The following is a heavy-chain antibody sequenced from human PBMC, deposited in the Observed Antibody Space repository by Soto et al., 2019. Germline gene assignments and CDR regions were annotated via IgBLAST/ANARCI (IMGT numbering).Heavy chain of an antibody. CDR3: VRDLNGSGDY. Sequence: PSETLSLTCSVSGGSINSDDSFWGWVRQSPGKGLEWIGSLYYGGSTFYNPSLKSRVTISLDTSKNQFSLRLTSVTAADTAIYFCVRDLNGSGDYWGQGTLVTVSS. CDR2: LYYGGST. D-gene: IGHD3-10*01. CDR1: GGSINSDDSF. V-gene: IGHV4-39*02. J-gene: IGHJ4*02.